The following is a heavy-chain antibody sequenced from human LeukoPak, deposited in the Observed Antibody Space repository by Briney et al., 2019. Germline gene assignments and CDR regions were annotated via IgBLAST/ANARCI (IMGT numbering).Heavy chain of an antibody. Sequence: PSETLSLTCAVYGGSFSGYYWSWIRQPPGKGPEWIGEINHSGSTNYNPSLKSRATISVDTSKNQFSLKLSSVTAADTAVYYCARGGVYSSGWYQLDYWGQGTLVTVSS. D-gene: IGHD6-19*01. V-gene: IGHV4-34*01. CDR3: ARGGVYSSGWYQLDY. CDR1: GGSFSGYY. CDR2: INHSGST. J-gene: IGHJ4*02.